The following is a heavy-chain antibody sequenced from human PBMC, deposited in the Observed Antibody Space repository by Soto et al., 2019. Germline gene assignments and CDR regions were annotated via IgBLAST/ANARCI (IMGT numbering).Heavy chain of an antibody. V-gene: IGHV1-2*02. CDR1: GYPVTAYY. J-gene: IGHJ3*02. CDR2: INPATGAA. CDR3: ARGGGVGVAGSAAFDM. Sequence: QLHLVQSGAVVKKPGASVTVSCSASGYPVTAYYMHWVRQAPGRGLEWMGGINPATGAAKYTQTSQGRATMPRDTPRSTFLLDLGGRPPGDPAVFYWARGGGVGVAGSAAFDMWGQGTLVTVSS. D-gene: IGHD3-3*01.